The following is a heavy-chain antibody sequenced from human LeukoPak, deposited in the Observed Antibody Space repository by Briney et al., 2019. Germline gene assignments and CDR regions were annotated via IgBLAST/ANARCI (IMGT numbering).Heavy chain of an antibody. CDR1: GGSVNGFF. J-gene: IGHJ6*03. Sequence: SETLSLTCSVSGGSVNGFFWSWIRQSPGKPLEWIAYITYSGSANYKPSLKSRVTISLDTSKNQVSLRLTSVTAADTAVYYCARVPYSDRIEFYYMDVWGKGTTVTVSS. D-gene: IGHD6-13*01. CDR2: ITYSGSA. V-gene: IGHV4-59*02. CDR3: ARVPYSDRIEFYYMDV.